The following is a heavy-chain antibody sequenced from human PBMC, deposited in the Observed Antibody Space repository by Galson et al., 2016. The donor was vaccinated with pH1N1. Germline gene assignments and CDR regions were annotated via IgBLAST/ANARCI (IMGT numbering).Heavy chain of an antibody. CDR2: IYQDGSQK. J-gene: IGHJ5*02. CDR3: ARVGAYGDYAPLNNWFNP. CDR1: GFSFRSYW. Sequence: SLRLSCAASGFSFRSYWMGWVRQAPGKGLEWVANIYQDGSQKLYVDSVKGRFTISRDNAKNSLYLQMSSLRVEDTAVYYCARVGAYGDYAPLNNWFNPWGQGTQVTVSS. V-gene: IGHV3-7*01. D-gene: IGHD4-17*01.